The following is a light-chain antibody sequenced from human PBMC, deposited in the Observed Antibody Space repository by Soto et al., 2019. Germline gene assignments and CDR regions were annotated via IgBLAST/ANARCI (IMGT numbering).Light chain of an antibody. Sequence: DIQMTQSPSSLSASVGDRVTITCRTSQNIYTSLNWYQQKPGKAPNLLIYAASTLQSGVPSRFSGRGSGTDFTLTISSLQPEDFATYYCQQHFTTRTFGQGTKVEIK. CDR3: QQHFTTRT. J-gene: IGKJ1*01. V-gene: IGKV1-39*01. CDR2: AAS. CDR1: QNIYTS.